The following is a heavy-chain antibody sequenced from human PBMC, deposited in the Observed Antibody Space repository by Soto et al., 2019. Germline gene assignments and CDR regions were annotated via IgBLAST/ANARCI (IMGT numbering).Heavy chain of an antibody. CDR3: ARLSGSYNDRYFDN. J-gene: IGHJ4*02. V-gene: IGHV4-39*01. CDR1: GGSMSRSSYY. Sequence: PSETLSLTCSVSGGSMSRSSYYWGWIRQPPGKGLEWIGSIYYSGSTNYNPSLTSRLTISVDTSNNQFSLKVKSVTAADTAVYFCARLSGSYNDRYFDNWGQGTLVTVSS. D-gene: IGHD1-26*01. CDR2: IYYSGST.